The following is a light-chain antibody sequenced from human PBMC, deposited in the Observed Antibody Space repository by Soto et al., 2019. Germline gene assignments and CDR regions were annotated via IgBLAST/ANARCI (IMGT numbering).Light chain of an antibody. Sequence: QSALTQPASVSGSPGQSITISCTGTSSDIGGYKHVSWYQQHPGKAPKLMIYEVSNRPSGVSNRFSGYKSGNTASLTISGLQAEDEADYYCSSYTTRSTQVFGTGTKLTVL. CDR3: SSYTTRSTQV. V-gene: IGLV2-14*01. CDR2: EVS. J-gene: IGLJ1*01. CDR1: SSDIGGYKH.